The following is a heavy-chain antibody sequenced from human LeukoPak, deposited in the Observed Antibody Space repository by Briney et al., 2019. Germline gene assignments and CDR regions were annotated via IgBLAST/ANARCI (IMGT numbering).Heavy chain of an antibody. CDR3: ARGNDFWSGYLANPLRYGMDV. D-gene: IGHD3-3*01. V-gene: IGHV3-33*01. J-gene: IGHJ6*02. CDR1: GFTFSSYG. CDR2: IWYDGSSK. Sequence: PGRSLRLSCAASGFTFSSYGMHWVRQAPGKGLEWVAVIWYDGSSKYYADSVKGRFTISRDNSKNTLYLQMNSLRAEDTAVYYCARGNDFWSGYLANPLRYGMDVWGQGTTVTVSS.